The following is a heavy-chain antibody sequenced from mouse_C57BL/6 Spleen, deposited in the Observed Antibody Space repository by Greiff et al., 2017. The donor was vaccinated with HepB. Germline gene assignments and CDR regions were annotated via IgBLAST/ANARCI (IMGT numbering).Heavy chain of an antibody. D-gene: IGHD1-1*01. CDR2: ISSGGSYT. V-gene: IGHV5-6*01. CDR1: GFTFSSYG. CDR3: TRRRDYGSRGYYFDY. J-gene: IGHJ2*01. Sequence: EVHLVESGGDLVKPGGSLKLSCAASGFTFSSYGMSWVRQTPDKRLEWVATISSGGSYTYYPDSVKGRFTISRDNAKNTLYLQMSSLKSEDTAMYYCTRRRDYGSRGYYFDYWGQGTTLTVSS.